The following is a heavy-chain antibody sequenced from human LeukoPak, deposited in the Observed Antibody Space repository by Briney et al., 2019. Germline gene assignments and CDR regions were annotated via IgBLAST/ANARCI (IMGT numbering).Heavy chain of an antibody. Sequence: GGSLRLSCAASGFTFSSYAMSWVRQAPGKGLEWVSAISGSGGSTYYADSVKGRLTISRDNSKNTLYLQMNSLRAEDTAVYYCAKVWFGELTEPFDYWGQGTLVTVSS. V-gene: IGHV3-23*01. J-gene: IGHJ4*02. D-gene: IGHD3-10*01. CDR1: GFTFSSYA. CDR3: AKVWFGELTEPFDY. CDR2: ISGSGGST.